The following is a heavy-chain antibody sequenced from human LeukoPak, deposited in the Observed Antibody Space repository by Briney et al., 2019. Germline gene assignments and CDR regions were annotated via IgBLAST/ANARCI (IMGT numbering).Heavy chain of an antibody. CDR1: GFTFSSYA. D-gene: IGHD3-3*01. CDR2: ISGSGGST. J-gene: IGHJ4*02. V-gene: IGHV3-23*01. Sequence: GGSLRLSCAASGFTFSSYAMSWARQAPGKGLEWVSAISGSGGSTYYADSVKGRFTISRDNSKNTLYLQMNSLRAEDTAVYYCARDDFWSGYSLLDYWGQGTLVTVSS. CDR3: ARDDFWSGYSLLDY.